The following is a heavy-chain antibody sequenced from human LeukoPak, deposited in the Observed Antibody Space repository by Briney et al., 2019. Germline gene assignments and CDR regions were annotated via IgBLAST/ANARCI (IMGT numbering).Heavy chain of an antibody. Sequence: PSETLSLTCAVYGGSFSGYYWSWIRQPPGKGLEWIGEINHSGSTNYNPSLKSRVTISVDTSKNQSSLKLSSVTAADTAVYYCARGPIVGATTSSYWYFDLWGRGTLVTVSS. CDR1: GGSFSGYY. J-gene: IGHJ2*01. V-gene: IGHV4-34*01. D-gene: IGHD1-26*01. CDR2: INHSGST. CDR3: ARGPIVGATTSSYWYFDL.